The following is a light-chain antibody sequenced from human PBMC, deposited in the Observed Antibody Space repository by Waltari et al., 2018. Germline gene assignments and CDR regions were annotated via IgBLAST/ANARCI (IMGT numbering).Light chain of an antibody. V-gene: IGLV3-25*03. CDR3: QVADSTVTYV. CDR1: TLSKQY. CDR2: KDT. J-gene: IGLJ1*01. Sequence: SHELTQPPSVSVSPGQTATLTCSGETLSKQYVYWYQHKPGQAPVLLIYKDTERPSGIPDRFSGSSSGTSVTLTISGVQAEDEADYYCQVADSTVTYVFGPGTKVIVL.